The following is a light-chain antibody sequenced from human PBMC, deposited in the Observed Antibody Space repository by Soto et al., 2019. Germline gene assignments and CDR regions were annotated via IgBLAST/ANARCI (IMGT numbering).Light chain of an antibody. J-gene: IGLJ2*01. CDR3: CSYAGRFGVL. CDR1: SSDVGGYNY. V-gene: IGLV2-11*01. CDR2: DVT. Sequence: QSALTQPRSVSGSPGQSVTISCTGTSSDVGGYNYVSWYQQHPDKAPKLMVYDVTERPSGVTDRFSGSKSDNLASLTISGLQDEDDADYYCCSYAGRFGVLFGGGTKLTVL.